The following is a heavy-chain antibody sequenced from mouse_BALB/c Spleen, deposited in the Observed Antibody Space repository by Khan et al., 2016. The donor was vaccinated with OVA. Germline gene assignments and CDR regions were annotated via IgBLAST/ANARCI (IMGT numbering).Heavy chain of an antibody. D-gene: IGHD4-1*01. V-gene: IGHV3-2*02. J-gene: IGHJ4*01. Sequence: VQLKESGPGLVKPSQSLSLTCTVTGYSITRDYAWNWIRQFPGNKLEWMGYITNSGSTNYNPSLKSRISITRDTSKTQFFLQLNSVTTEDTATYYCASELGRYYAMDYWGQGTSVTVSS. CDR2: ITNSGST. CDR3: ASELGRYYAMDY. CDR1: GYSITRDYA.